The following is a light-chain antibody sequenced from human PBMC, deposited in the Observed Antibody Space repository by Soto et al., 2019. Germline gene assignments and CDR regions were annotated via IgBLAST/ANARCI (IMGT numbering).Light chain of an antibody. CDR2: DAS. V-gene: IGKV3-11*01. Sequence: EIVLPQSPATLSLSPGERVTLSCRASQSVSSYFAWYQQKPGLAPRLLIYDASTRAAGIPARFSGSGSGTDFTLTISSLEPDDFAVYYCQQRSDWPLTFGGGTKVEIK. CDR1: QSVSSY. J-gene: IGKJ4*01. CDR3: QQRSDWPLT.